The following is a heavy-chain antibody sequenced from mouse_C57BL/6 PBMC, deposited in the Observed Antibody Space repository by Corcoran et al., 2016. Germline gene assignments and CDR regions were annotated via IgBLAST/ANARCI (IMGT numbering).Heavy chain of an antibody. J-gene: IGHJ3*01. V-gene: IGHV1-9*01. CDR3: ARLRNYYGSSYVTWFAY. Sequence: QVQLQQSGAELMKPGASVKLSCKATGYTFTGYWIEWVKQRPGHGLEWIGEILPGSGSTNYNEKFKGKATFTADTSSNTAYMQLSSLTTEDSAIYYCARLRNYYGSSYVTWFAYWGQGTLVTVSA. CDR1: GYTFTGYW. D-gene: IGHD1-1*01. CDR2: ILPGSGST.